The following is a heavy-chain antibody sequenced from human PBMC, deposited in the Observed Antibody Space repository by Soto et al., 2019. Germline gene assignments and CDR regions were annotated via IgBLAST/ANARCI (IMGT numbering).Heavy chain of an antibody. Sequence: GGSLRLSCAASGFIFSTYVIHWVRQAPGKGPEWVATMSYDGSNEYYADSVQGRFTISRDNSKNTLYLQMNSLTIEDTAMYYCAKRDYYGSGSPIGAFDIWGQGTMVTVSS. J-gene: IGHJ3*02. CDR3: AKRDYYGSGSPIGAFDI. V-gene: IGHV3-30*18. D-gene: IGHD3-10*01. CDR1: GFIFSTYV. CDR2: MSYDGSNE.